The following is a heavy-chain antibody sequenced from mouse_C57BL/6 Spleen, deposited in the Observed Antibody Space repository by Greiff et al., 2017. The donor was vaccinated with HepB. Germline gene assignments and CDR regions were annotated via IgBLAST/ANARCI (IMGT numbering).Heavy chain of an antibody. CDR2: IDPSDSYT. CDR1: GYTFTSYW. J-gene: IGHJ3*01. CDR3: ARNYCGRPAWFAY. D-gene: IGHD1-1*01. Sequence: QVQLQQPGAELVMPGASVKLSCKASGYTFTSYWMHWVKQRPGQGLEWIGEIDPSDSYTNYNQKFKGKSTLTVDKSSSTAYMQLSSLTSEDSAVYYCARNYCGRPAWFAYWGQGTLVTVSA. V-gene: IGHV1-69*01.